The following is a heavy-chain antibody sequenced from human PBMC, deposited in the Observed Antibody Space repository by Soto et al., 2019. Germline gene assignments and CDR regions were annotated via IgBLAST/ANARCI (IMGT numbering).Heavy chain of an antibody. D-gene: IGHD3-22*01. V-gene: IGHV3-15*07. CDR3: ATEPYYYDRSGYDT. J-gene: IGHJ4*02. CDR2: IKSNIDGGTT. Sequence: EVQLVESGGDLVKPGGSLRLSCAASGFSFSDAHMNWVRQAPGKGLEWVGRIKSNIDGGTTDHAAPVKGRFTISRDDSKNTLYLQMNSLKTEDTGIYYCATEPYYYDRSGYDTWGQGTLVTVSS. CDR1: GFSFSDAH.